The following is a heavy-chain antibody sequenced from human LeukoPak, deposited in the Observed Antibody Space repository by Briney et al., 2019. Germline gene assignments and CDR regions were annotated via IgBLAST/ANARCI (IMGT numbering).Heavy chain of an antibody. CDR3: ARDYTLAHQVSLDY. V-gene: IGHV1-18*01. Sequence: ASVKVSCKASGYTFTSYGISWVRQAPGQGLEWMGWISAYSGNTNYAQKLQGRVTMTTDTSTSTAYMELRSLRSDDTAVYYCARDYTLAHQVSLDYWGRGTLVTVSS. CDR1: GYTFTSYG. J-gene: IGHJ4*02. CDR2: ISAYSGNT. D-gene: IGHD2-2*02.